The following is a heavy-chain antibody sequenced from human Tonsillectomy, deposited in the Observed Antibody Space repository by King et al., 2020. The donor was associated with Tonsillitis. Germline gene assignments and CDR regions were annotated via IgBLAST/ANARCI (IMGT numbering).Heavy chain of an antibody. CDR1: GSTFSTYA. CDR3: ARDGRGHFDF. J-gene: IGHJ4*02. Sequence: QLVQSGAEVKNPGSSVKVSCKASGSTFSTYAINWVRQAPGQGLEWMGGIIPIFGSANYAQKFQGRVTITADESTSTAYMELSSLRSEDTAVYYCARDGRGHFDFWGPGTLVTVSS. V-gene: IGHV1-69*12. CDR2: IIPIFGSA. D-gene: IGHD3-10*01.